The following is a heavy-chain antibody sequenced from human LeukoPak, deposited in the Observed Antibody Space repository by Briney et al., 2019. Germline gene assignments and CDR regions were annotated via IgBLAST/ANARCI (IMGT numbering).Heavy chain of an antibody. D-gene: IGHD6-19*01. CDR3: VKSPGSGWPV. CDR1: GFTFSSFA. V-gene: IGHV3-64D*06. J-gene: IGHJ4*02. Sequence: GGSLRLSCAASGFTFSSFAMHWVRQAPGKGLEYPSAIYSDGSRTYYADSVKGRFTISRDNSKNTLYFEMSSLRVEDTAVYYCVKSPGSGWPVWGQGTLLTVSS. CDR2: IYSDGSRT.